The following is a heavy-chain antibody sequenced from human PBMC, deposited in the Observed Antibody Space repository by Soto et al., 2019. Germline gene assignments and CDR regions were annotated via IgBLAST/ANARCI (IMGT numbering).Heavy chain of an antibody. CDR1: GGSISSGGYS. D-gene: IGHD6-19*01. J-gene: IGHJ4*02. CDR2: IYHSGST. Sequence: KPSETLSLTCAVSGGSISSGGYSWSWIRQPPGKGLEWIGYIYHSGSTYYNPSLKSRVTISVDRSKNQFSLKLSSVTAADTAVYYCARDRGQSSGWFGYFDYWGQGTLVTVSS. V-gene: IGHV4-30-2*01. CDR3: ARDRGQSSGWFGYFDY.